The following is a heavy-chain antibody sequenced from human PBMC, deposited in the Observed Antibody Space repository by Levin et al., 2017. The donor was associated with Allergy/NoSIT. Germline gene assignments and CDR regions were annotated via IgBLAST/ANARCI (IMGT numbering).Heavy chain of an antibody. CDR1: GFTFSRYW. J-gene: IGHJ5*02. Sequence: GESLKISCAASGFTFSRYWMHWVRQAPGKGLVWVSRIHIDGSNTNYADSVKGRFTISRDSAKSTLYLQMSSLRAEDTAVYYCARGLYDTSYYSIGAWGQGTLVTVSS. CDR3: ARGLYDTSYYSIGA. V-gene: IGHV3-74*01. D-gene: IGHD5/OR15-5a*01. CDR2: IHIDGSNT.